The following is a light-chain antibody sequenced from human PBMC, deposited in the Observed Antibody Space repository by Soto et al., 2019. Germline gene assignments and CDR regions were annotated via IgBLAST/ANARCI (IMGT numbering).Light chain of an antibody. J-gene: IGKJ1*01. Sequence: EIVLTQSPGTLSLSPGERDTLSCRASQSVSSSNLAWYHQKPGQAPRLLIYGASSRATGIPDRFSGSGSGTDFTLTISRLESEDFTVYYCQQYGSTPRTFGQGTKVEIK. CDR2: GAS. CDR1: QSVSSSN. V-gene: IGKV3-20*01. CDR3: QQYGSTPRT.